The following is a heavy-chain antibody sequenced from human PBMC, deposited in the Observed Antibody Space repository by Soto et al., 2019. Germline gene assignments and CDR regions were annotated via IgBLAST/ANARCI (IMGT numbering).Heavy chain of an antibody. CDR1: GYRFTSYW. V-gene: IGHV5-51*01. CDR3: ARGWLQNNPPDAFDI. Sequence: PGESLKISCKGSGYRFTSYWIGWVRQMPGKGLEWMGIIHPSDSDTRYSPSFQGQVTISADKSISTAYLQWSSLKASDTAMYYRARGWLQNNPPDAFDIWGQGTMVTVS. J-gene: IGHJ3*02. CDR2: IHPSDSDT. D-gene: IGHD6-19*01.